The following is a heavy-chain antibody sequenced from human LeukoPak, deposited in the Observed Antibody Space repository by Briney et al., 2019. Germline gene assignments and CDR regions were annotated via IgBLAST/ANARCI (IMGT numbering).Heavy chain of an antibody. V-gene: IGHV1-2*02. CDR3: ARTYDILTGYSYFDY. D-gene: IGHD3-9*01. CDR2: INPNSGGT. Sequence: GASVNVSCKASGYTFTGYYMRWVRQAPGQGLEWMGWINPNSGGTNYAQKFQGRVTMTRDTSISTAYMELSRLRSDDTAVYYCARTYDILTGYSYFDYWGQGTLVTVSS. CDR1: GYTFTGYY. J-gene: IGHJ4*02.